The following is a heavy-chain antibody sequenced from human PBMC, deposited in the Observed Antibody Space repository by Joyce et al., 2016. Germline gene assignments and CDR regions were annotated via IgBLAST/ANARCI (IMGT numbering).Heavy chain of an antibody. J-gene: IGHJ5*02. Sequence: QVQLVQSGAEMKRPGASVKVSCKTSGYIFTRFYMHWVRQAPGKGLEWMGIINPSGGSPTYAPKVRDRVTMTRDTSTTTVYLEMSSLRPEDTAVYYCARQMHDFGDYEAFDPWGQGTL. D-gene: IGHD4-17*01. CDR2: INPSGGSP. V-gene: IGHV1-46*01. CDR3: ARQMHDFGDYEAFDP. CDR1: GYIFTRFY.